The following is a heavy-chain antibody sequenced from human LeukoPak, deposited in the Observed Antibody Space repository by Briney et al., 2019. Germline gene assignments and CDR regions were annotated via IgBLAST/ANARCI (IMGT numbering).Heavy chain of an antibody. V-gene: IGHV3-74*01. J-gene: IGHJ4*02. CDR1: GFTFSGYW. CDR2: INSDGSST. D-gene: IGHD6-19*01. CDR3: ARSDSSGWYGFDY. Sequence: PGGSLRLSCAASGFTFSGYWMHWVRQAPGKGLVWVSRINSDGSSTSYADSVKGRFTISRDNAKNTLYLQMNSLRAEDTAVYYCARSDSSGWYGFDYWGQGTLVTVSS.